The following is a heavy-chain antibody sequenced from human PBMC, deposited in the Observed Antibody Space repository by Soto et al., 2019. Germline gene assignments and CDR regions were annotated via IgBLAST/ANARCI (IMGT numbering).Heavy chain of an antibody. CDR1: GFTFSSYA. D-gene: IGHD3-22*01. CDR2: ISGSGGST. CDR3: AKDIEEYYDSSGYYYKSEAFDI. Sequence: EVQLLESGGGLVQPGGSLRLSCAASGFTFSSYAMSWVRQAPGKGLEWVSAISGSGGSTYYADSVKGRFTISRDNSKNTLYMQMNRLRAEDTAVYYCAKDIEEYYDSSGYYYKSEAFDIWGQGTMVTVSS. J-gene: IGHJ3*02. V-gene: IGHV3-23*01.